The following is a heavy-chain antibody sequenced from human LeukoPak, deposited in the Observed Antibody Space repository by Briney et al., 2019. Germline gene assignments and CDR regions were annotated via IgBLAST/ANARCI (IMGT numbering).Heavy chain of an antibody. CDR1: GGSISSGSYY. Sequence: PSETLSLTCIVSGGSISSGSYYWSWIRQPAGKGLEWIGRIYTSGSTNYNPSLKSRVTISVDTSKNQFSLKMSSVTAADTAVYYCARGREWELLSFWGQGTLVTVSS. V-gene: IGHV4-61*02. J-gene: IGHJ4*02. D-gene: IGHD1-26*01. CDR3: ARGREWELLSF. CDR2: IYTSGST.